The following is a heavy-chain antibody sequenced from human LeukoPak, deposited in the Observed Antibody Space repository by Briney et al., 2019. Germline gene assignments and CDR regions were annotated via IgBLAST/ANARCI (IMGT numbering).Heavy chain of an antibody. D-gene: IGHD3-22*01. V-gene: IGHV3-74*01. CDR1: GFTFSKYW. CDR2: INGDGSTT. Sequence: PGGSLRLSCAASGFTFSKYWMHWVRQVPGKGLVWVSLINGDGSTTNYADFVKGRFTISRDNAKNTLSLQVNSLRAEDTAVYYCATGNYYDSRGYYTLGYWGQGTLVTVSS. J-gene: IGHJ1*01. CDR3: ATGNYYDSRGYYTLGY.